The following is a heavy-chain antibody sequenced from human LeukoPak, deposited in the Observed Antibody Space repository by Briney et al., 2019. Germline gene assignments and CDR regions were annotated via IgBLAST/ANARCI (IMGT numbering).Heavy chain of an antibody. J-gene: IGHJ3*02. CDR1: GYTFTSYG. CDR3: ARWVRGITMVRGVVSAFDI. V-gene: IGHV1-3*01. Sequence: ASVKVSCKASGYTFTSYGISWVRQAPGQGLEWMGWINAGNGNTRYSQKFQGRVTIARDTSASTAYMELSSLRSEDTAVYYCARWVRGITMVRGVVSAFDIWGQGTMVTVSS. D-gene: IGHD3-10*01. CDR2: INAGNGNT.